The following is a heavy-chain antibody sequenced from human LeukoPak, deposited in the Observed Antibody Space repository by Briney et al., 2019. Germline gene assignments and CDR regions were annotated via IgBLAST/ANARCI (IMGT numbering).Heavy chain of an antibody. D-gene: IGHD6-19*01. Sequence: SETLSLTCTVSGGSISSYYWSWIRQPPGKGLEWIAYIYYSGSTNYNPSLKSRVTISVDTSKNQFSLKLSSVTAADTAVYYCARDTYSSGLDAFDIWGQGTMVTVSS. J-gene: IGHJ3*02. CDR2: IYYSGST. CDR3: ARDTYSSGLDAFDI. V-gene: IGHV4-59*01. CDR1: GGSISSYY.